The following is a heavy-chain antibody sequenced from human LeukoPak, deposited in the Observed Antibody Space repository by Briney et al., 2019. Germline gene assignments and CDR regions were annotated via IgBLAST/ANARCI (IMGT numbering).Heavy chain of an antibody. J-gene: IGHJ5*02. CDR3: ARGSREGWVPVFAPPWFDP. V-gene: IGHV4-59*01. D-gene: IGHD2-2*01. Sequence: SETLSLTCTVSGGSISSYYWSWIRQPPGKGLEWIGYIYYSGSTNYNPSLKSRVTISVDTSKNQFSLKLSSVTATDTAVYYCARGSREGWVPVFAPPWFDPWGQGTLVTVSS. CDR1: GGSISSYY. CDR2: IYYSGST.